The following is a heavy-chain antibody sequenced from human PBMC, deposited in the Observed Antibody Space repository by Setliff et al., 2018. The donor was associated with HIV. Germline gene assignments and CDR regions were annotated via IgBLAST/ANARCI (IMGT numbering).Heavy chain of an antibody. Sequence: ASVKVSCKTSGYTFTSYDINWVRQATGQGREWMGWMNPNSGNRGYAQKFQARGTISRNTSISTAYMELSGLRSEDTAVYNCARGRGRYYDSSSYLDYWGQGTLVTVSS. CDR2: MNPNSGNR. CDR1: GYTFTSYD. D-gene: IGHD3-22*01. J-gene: IGHJ4*02. V-gene: IGHV1-8*03. CDR3: ARGRGRYYDSSSYLDY.